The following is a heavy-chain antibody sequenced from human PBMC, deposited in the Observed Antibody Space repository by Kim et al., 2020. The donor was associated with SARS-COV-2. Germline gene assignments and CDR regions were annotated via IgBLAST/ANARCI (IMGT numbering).Heavy chain of an antibody. D-gene: IGHD3-3*01. CDR2: ISGSGGST. CDR3: AKDYDFWSGYSKRHDYYGMDV. Sequence: GGSLRLSCAASGFTFSSYAMSWVRQAPGKGLEWVSAISGSGGSTYYADSVKGRFTISRDNSKNTLYLQMNSLRAEDTAVYYCAKDYDFWSGYSKRHDYYGMDVWGQGTXVTVSS. J-gene: IGHJ6*02. CDR1: GFTFSSYA. V-gene: IGHV3-23*01.